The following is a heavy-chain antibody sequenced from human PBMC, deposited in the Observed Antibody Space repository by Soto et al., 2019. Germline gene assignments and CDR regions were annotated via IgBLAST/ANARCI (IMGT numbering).Heavy chain of an antibody. CDR1: GFTFSDYY. Sequence: QVHLVESGGDLVKPGGSLRLSCAASGFTFSDYYMNCIRQAPGKGLDWVSSISSRDNTIYYADSVQGRFTISRDNAKNSLYLQMNSLRAEDTAVYYCARTYGGYPPLYYGMDVWGQGTTVTVSS. CDR3: ARTYGGYPPLYYGMDV. CDR2: ISSRDNTI. J-gene: IGHJ6*02. V-gene: IGHV3-11*01. D-gene: IGHD5-12*01.